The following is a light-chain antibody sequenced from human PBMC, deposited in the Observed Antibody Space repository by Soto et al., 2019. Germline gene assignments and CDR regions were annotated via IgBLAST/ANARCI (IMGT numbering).Light chain of an antibody. J-gene: IGLJ1*01. CDR3: AAGDDSLNGSYV. Sequence: QAVVTQPPSASGTPGQGVTISCSGSSSNIGSNTVNWYQQLPATAPKILIYSNNHRPSGVPDRFSGSKSGTSASLAISGLQSEDEADYYCAAGDDSLNGSYVFGTGTKVTVL. CDR1: SSNIGSNT. V-gene: IGLV1-44*01. CDR2: SNN.